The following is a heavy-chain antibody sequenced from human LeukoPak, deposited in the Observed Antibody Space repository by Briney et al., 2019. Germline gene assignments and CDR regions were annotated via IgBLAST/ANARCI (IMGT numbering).Heavy chain of an antibody. CDR2: INHSGST. J-gene: IGHJ4*02. CDR1: GGSFSGYY. D-gene: IGHD6-19*01. Sequence: SETLSLTCAVYGGSFSGYYWSWIRQPPGKGLEWIGEINHSGSTNYNPSLKSRVTISVDTSKNQFSLKLSSVTAADTAVYYCARGEIAVAGPNFDYWGQGTLVTVSS. V-gene: IGHV4-34*01. CDR3: ARGEIAVAGPNFDY.